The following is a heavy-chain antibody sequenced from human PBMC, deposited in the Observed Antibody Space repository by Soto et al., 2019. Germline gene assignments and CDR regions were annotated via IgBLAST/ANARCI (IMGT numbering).Heavy chain of an antibody. D-gene: IGHD5-18*01. CDR2: IYPGDSDT. Sequence: GESLKISCKGSGYSFTSYWIGWVRQMPGKGLEWMGIIYPGDSDTRYSPSFQGQVTISADKSISTAYLQWSSLKASDTAMYYCARHSGYSYATGGYYYYYGMDVWGQGTTVTVSS. V-gene: IGHV5-51*01. J-gene: IGHJ6*02. CDR1: GYSFTSYW. CDR3: ARHSGYSYATGGYYYYYGMDV.